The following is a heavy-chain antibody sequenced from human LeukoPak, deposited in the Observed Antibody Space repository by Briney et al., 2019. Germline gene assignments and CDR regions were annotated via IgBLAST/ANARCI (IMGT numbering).Heavy chain of an antibody. V-gene: IGHV4-61*01. CDR3: ARTGNDFWSGYSNWFDP. J-gene: IGHJ5*02. CDR1: GGSVSSGSYY. D-gene: IGHD3-3*01. CDR2: IYYSGST. Sequence: PSETLSLTCTVSGGSVSSGSYYWSWIRQSPGKGLEWIGYIYYSGSTNYNPSLKSRVTMSVDTSKNQFSLKLSSVTAADTAVYYCARTGNDFWSGYSNWFDPWGQGTLVTVSS.